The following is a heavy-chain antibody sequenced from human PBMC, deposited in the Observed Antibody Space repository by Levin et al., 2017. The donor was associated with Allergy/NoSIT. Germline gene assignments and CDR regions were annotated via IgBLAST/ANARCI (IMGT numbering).Heavy chain of an antibody. V-gene: IGHV3-23*01. CDR1: GFTFSSYD. CDR2: VGGGGSA. D-gene: IGHD2-15*01. J-gene: IGHJ3*01. CDR3: AKRDINSGLGFDL. Sequence: GGSLRLSCAASGFTFSSYDMTWVRQAPGKGLEWVSTVGGGGSAYYADSVKGRFTISRDNSKYTMSLQMNSLRADDTAVYYCAKRDINSGLGFDLWGHGTMVTVSS.